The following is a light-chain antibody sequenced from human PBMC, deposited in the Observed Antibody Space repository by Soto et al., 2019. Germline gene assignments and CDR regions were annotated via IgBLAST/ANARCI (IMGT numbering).Light chain of an antibody. V-gene: IGLV2-14*01. Sequence: QSALTQPASVSGSPGQSITISCTGTSSDVGGYDYVSWYQQLPGKAPKLLIYDVNNRPSGVSHRFSGSKSGKTASLTFSGLQAEDEADYYCSSYTGSSTLVFGTGTKVTVL. CDR1: SSDVGGYDY. CDR2: DVN. J-gene: IGLJ1*01. CDR3: SSYTGSSTLV.